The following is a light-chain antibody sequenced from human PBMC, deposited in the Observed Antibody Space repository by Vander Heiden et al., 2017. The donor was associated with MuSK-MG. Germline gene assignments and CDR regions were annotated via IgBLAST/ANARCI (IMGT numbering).Light chain of an antibody. J-gene: IGLJ2*01. CDR1: SGSVSTAYY. CDR3: VLDLGSGNVV. CDR2: STN. Sequence: QTVLTQEPSFSVSPGGTVTLTCGLSSGSVSTAYYPSWYQQTPGQAPRTLIYSTNTRSSGVPDRFSGSILGNKAALTITGAQADDESEYYCVLDLGSGNVVFGGGTKLTVL. V-gene: IGLV8-61*01.